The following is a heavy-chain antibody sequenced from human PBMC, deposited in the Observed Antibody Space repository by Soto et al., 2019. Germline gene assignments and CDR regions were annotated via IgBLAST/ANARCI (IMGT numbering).Heavy chain of an antibody. Sequence: SETLSLTCTVSGGSISSYYWSWIRQPPGKGLELIGYVYYSGSTNYNPSLRSRVNISVDTSKNQLSLKMSSVTAADTAVYYCARDPGSWYFDSWGQGILDTVSS. D-gene: IGHD3-10*01. CDR1: GGSISSYY. V-gene: IGHV4-59*01. CDR3: ARDPGSWYFDS. CDR2: VYYSGST. J-gene: IGHJ4*02.